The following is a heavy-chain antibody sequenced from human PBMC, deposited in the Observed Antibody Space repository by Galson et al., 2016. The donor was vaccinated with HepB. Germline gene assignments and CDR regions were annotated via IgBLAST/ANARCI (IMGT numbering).Heavy chain of an antibody. CDR1: GFSLSTHGMR. D-gene: IGHD4-23*01. CDR3: ARGVNSGGNSGWGVVDF. J-gene: IGHJ4*02. V-gene: IGHV2-70*04. CDR2: IDWDDDK. Sequence: PALVKPTQTLTLTCTFSGFSLSTHGMRVSWIRQPPGKALEWLARIDWDDDKFYSTSLKSRLTISRDTSKNQVVLTMIDVGPVDTATYYCARGVNSGGNSGWGVVDFWGQGTLVAVSS.